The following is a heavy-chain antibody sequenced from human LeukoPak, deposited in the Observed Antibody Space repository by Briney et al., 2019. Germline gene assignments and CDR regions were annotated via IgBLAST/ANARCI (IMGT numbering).Heavy chain of an antibody. Sequence: GASVKVSCKASGGTLSSYAISWVRQAPGQGLEWMGGIIPIFGTANYAQKFQGRVTITADESTSTAYMELSSLRSEDTAVYYCAREFRSHLYQPYYFDYWGQGTLVTVSS. CDR3: AREFRSHLYQPYYFDY. D-gene: IGHD1-14*01. J-gene: IGHJ4*02. V-gene: IGHV1-69*01. CDR1: GGTLSSYA. CDR2: IIPIFGTA.